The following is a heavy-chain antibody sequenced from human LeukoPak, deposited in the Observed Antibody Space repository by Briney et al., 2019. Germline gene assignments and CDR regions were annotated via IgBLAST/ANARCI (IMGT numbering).Heavy chain of an antibody. J-gene: IGHJ3*02. CDR2: IYPGDSDT. V-gene: IGHV5-51*01. D-gene: IGHD7-27*01. Sequence: SGESLKISCKGSGYSFAAYWIGWVRRMPGKGLEWVGIIYPGDSDTRYSPSFQGQVTMSTDKSISTAYLQWSSLKASDTAMYYCARPANWGSPNGFAIWGQGTMVTVSS. CDR3: ARPANWGSPNGFAI. CDR1: GYSFAAYW.